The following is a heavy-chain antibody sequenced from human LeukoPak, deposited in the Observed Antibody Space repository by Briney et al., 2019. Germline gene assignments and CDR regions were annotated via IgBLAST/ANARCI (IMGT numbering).Heavy chain of an antibody. D-gene: IGHD3-10*01. CDR1: GGSISSYY. CDR2: IHTSGST. J-gene: IGHJ5*02. CDR3: AKDINTVGVIRWFDP. Sequence: PSETLSLTCTVSGGSISSYYWSWIRRPAGKGLEWIGRIHTSGSTNYNPSLKSRVTMSADTSKNQFSLKLSSVTAADTAVYYCAKDINTVGVIRWFDPWGQGTLVTVSS. V-gene: IGHV4-4*07.